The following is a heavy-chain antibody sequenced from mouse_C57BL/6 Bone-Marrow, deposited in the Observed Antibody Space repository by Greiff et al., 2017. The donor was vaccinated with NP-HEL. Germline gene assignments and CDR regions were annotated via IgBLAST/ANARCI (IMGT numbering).Heavy chain of an antibody. CDR2: IRNKANNHAT. CDR3: TRRTLYYDYDEAMDY. D-gene: IGHD2-4*01. Sequence: DVKLQESGGGLVQPGGSMKLSCAASGFTFSDAWMDWVRQSPEKGLEWVAEIRNKANNHATYYAESVKGRFTISRDDSKSSVYLQMNSLRAEDTGIYYCTRRTLYYDYDEAMDYWGQGTSVTVSS. CDR1: GFTFSDAW. J-gene: IGHJ4*01. V-gene: IGHV6-6*01.